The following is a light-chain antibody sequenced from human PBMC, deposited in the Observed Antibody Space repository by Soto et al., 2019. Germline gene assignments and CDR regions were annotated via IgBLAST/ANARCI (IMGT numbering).Light chain of an antibody. V-gene: IGLV1-44*01. J-gene: IGLJ2*01. Sequence: VLTQPPSASGTPGQRVTISCSGSSSNIGSKTVNWYQQVPGMAPKLVIYSDNQRPSGVPDRFSGSKSGTSASLAISGLQPEDEADYYCAAWDASLNSALFGGGTQLTVL. CDR2: SDN. CDR3: AAWDASLNSAL. CDR1: SSNIGSKT.